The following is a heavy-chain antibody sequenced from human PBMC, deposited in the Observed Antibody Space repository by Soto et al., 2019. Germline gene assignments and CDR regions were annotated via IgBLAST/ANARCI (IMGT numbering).Heavy chain of an antibody. CDR2: ISGSGGST. CDR1: GFTFSSYA. CDR3: AKARSPFLEWLLYIGPSDY. J-gene: IGHJ4*02. D-gene: IGHD3-3*01. V-gene: IGHV3-23*01. Sequence: PSETLSLSCAASGFTFSSYAMSWVRQAPGKGLEWVSAISGSGGSTYYADSVKGRFTISRDNSKNTLYLQMNSLRAEDTAVYYCAKARSPFLEWLLYIGPSDYWGQGTLVTVSS.